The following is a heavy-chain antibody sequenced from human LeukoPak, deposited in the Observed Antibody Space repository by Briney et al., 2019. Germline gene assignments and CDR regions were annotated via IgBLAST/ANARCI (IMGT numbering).Heavy chain of an antibody. J-gene: IGHJ4*02. Sequence: SETLSLTCTVSGGSISSYYWSWIRQPPGKGLEWIGYIYYSGSTNYNPSLKSRVTISVDTSKNQFSLKLSSVTAADTAVYYCARGSPRGGIAADYWGQGTLVTVSS. CDR1: GGSISSYY. CDR3: ARGSPRGGIAADY. D-gene: IGHD6-13*01. CDR2: IYYSGST. V-gene: IGHV4-59*01.